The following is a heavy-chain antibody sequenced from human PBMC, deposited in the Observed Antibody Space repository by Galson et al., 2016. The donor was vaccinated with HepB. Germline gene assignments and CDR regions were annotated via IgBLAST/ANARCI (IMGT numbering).Heavy chain of an antibody. J-gene: IGHJ4*02. D-gene: IGHD2-21*01. V-gene: IGHV4-39*01. Sequence: ETLSLTCTVSGVSVGGSFYYWGWIRQPPGRGLEWIATFSYSGIHYSKPSLKSPVTISVDTSKNQFSLNLSSVTAADTAVYYCARHVIETLGGGPTTNTPDFWGQGTLVTVSS. CDR1: GVSVGGSFYY. CDR2: FSYSGIH. CDR3: ARHVIETLGGGPTTNTPDF.